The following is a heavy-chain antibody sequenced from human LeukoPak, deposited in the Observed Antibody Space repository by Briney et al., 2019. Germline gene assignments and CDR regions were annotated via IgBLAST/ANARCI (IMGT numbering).Heavy chain of an antibody. D-gene: IGHD5-24*01. J-gene: IGHJ4*02. V-gene: IGHV3-7*01. CDR2: IKQDGSEI. CDR1: GSTFSSHW. Sequence: PGGSLRLSCAVSGSTFSSHWMSCVRQAPGKWLEWVANIKQDGSEIYYVDSVKGRFTISRDNANNSLFLQMNSLRAEDTAVYYCARDGEMPTIYFDYWGQGTLVTVSS. CDR3: ARDGEMPTIYFDY.